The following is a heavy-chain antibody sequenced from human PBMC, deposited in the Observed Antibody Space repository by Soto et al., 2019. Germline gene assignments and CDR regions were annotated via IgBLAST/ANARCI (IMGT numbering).Heavy chain of an antibody. V-gene: IGHV3-9*01. Sequence: EVQLVESGGGLVQPGRSLRLSCAASGFTFDDYAMHWVRQPPGKGLEWVSSITWNSASIVYADSVKGRFTISRDNAKNSLYLQMNRPRAEDTALYYCAKAIETIAATGTSSFWFGPWGQGTLVTVSS. CDR1: GFTFDDYA. D-gene: IGHD6-13*01. CDR3: AKAIETIAATGTSSFWFGP. CDR2: ITWNSASI. J-gene: IGHJ5*02.